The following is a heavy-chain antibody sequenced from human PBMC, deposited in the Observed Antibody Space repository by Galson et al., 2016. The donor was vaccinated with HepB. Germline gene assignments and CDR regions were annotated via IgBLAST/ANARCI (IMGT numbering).Heavy chain of an antibody. CDR2: IYYSGST. J-gene: IGHJ1*01. V-gene: IGHV4-31*03. CDR3: ARLPGGRYYSEYFQE. Sequence: TLSLTCTVSGGSISSGGYYWSWIRQHPGKGLKWTGYIYYSGSTYYNPSLKSRVTMSVDTSKNQFTLKLSSVTAADTAVYYCARLPGGRYYSEYFQEWGQGTLVTVSS. D-gene: IGHD3-10*01. CDR1: GGSISSGGYY.